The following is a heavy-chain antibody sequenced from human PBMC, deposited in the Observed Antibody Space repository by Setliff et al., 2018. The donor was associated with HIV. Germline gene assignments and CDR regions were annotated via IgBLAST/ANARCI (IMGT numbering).Heavy chain of an antibody. CDR2: ISVYNGNT. CDR1: TYTFSSYV. V-gene: IGHV1-18*01. J-gene: IGHJ3*02. Sequence: ASVKVSCKASTYTFSSYVINWVRQAPGQGLEWMGRISVYNGNTIYAQKLQGRVIMTTDTSTSTAYMELRSLRSDDTAMYYCATQRDIVMVPGQGGFDIWAQVTMVTVSS. CDR3: ATQRDIVMVPGQGGFDI. D-gene: IGHD2-2*01.